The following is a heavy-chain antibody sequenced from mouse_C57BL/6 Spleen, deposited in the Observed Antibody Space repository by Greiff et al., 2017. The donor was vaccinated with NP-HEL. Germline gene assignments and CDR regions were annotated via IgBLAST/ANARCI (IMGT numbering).Heavy chain of an antibody. D-gene: IGHD2-4*01. CDR3: ARSAYYDYDWYFDV. CDR2: IYPGDGDT. V-gene: IGHV1-82*01. CDR1: GYAFSSSW. Sequence: VQLQQSGPELVKPGASVKISCKASGYAFSSSWMNWVKQRPGKGLGWIGRIYPGDGDTNYNGKFKGKATLTADKSSSTAYMQLSSLTSEDSAVYFCARSAYYDYDWYFDVWGTGTTVTVSS. J-gene: IGHJ1*03.